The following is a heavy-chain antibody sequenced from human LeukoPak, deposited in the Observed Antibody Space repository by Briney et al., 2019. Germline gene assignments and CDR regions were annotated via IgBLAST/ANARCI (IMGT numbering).Heavy chain of an antibody. CDR1: GGSISSHY. CDR3: ARLHVGRSTSCCYFDY. J-gene: IGHJ4*02. D-gene: IGHD2-2*01. V-gene: IGHV4-59*11. Sequence: SETLSLTCTVSGGSISSHYWSWIRQPPGKGLEWIGYIYYSGSTNYNPSLKSRVTISVDTSKNQFSLKLSSVTAADTAVYYCARLHVGRSTSCCYFDYWGQGTLVTVSS. CDR2: IYYSGST.